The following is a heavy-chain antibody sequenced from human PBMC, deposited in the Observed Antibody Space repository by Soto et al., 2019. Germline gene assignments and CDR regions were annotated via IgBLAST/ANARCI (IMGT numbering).Heavy chain of an antibody. Sequence: ELQMLQSGGGLVQPGGSLRLGCRAPGFTFSIYAMSWVRQAPGKGLEWVSSMSGNDGKTYNADFVRGRFTISRDNSRNTLYLDMDSLRAEDTAVYYCAKYAGLSPGVRFHFDYWGPGSLVSVSS. J-gene: IGHJ4*02. CDR2: MSGNDGKT. D-gene: IGHD3-10*01. CDR3: AKYAGLSPGVRFHFDY. CDR1: GFTFSIYA. V-gene: IGHV3-23*01.